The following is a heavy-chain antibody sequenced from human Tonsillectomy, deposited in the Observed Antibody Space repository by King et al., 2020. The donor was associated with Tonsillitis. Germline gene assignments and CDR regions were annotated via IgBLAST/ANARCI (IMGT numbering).Heavy chain of an antibody. V-gene: IGHV3-15*01. J-gene: IGHJ4*02. CDR2: IKSRSDGGTT. CDR3: TTGLPVDY. CDR1: GFSFSSAW. D-gene: IGHD4-11*01. Sequence: QPVQSGGGLVKPGGSLRLSCAASGFSFSSAWMSWVRQAPGKGLEWVGQIKSRSDGGTTDYGAPVKGRFTISRDDSKNTLYLQMNSLKSEDTALYYCTTGLPVDYWGQGTLVTVSS.